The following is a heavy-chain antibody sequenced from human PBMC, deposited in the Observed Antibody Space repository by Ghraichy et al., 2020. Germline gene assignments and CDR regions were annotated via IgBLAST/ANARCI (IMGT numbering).Heavy chain of an antibody. CDR1: GFTFSSYS. Sequence: GESLNISCAASGFTFSSYSMNWVRQAPGKGLEWVSSISSSSSYIYYADSVKGRFTISRDNAKNSLYLQMNSLRAEDTAVYYCARANVGSSGWYPAAYYGMDVWGQGTTVTVSS. V-gene: IGHV3-21*01. D-gene: IGHD6-19*01. J-gene: IGHJ6*02. CDR2: ISSSSSYI. CDR3: ARANVGSSGWYPAAYYGMDV.